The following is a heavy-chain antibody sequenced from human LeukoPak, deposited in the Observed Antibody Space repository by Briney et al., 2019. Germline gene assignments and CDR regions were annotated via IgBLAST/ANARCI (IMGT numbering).Heavy chain of an antibody. D-gene: IGHD6-13*01. V-gene: IGHV3-23*01. CDR1: GFTFSSYA. CDR2: ISGSGGST. Sequence: QPGGSLRLSCAASGFTFSSYAMSWVRQAPGKGLEWVSAISGSGGSTYYADSVKGRFTISRDNSKNTLYLQMNSLRAEDTAVYYCAKNLVPPLGIAAAGHYSFVYWGQGTLVTVSS. CDR3: AKNLVPPLGIAAAGHYSFVY. J-gene: IGHJ4*02.